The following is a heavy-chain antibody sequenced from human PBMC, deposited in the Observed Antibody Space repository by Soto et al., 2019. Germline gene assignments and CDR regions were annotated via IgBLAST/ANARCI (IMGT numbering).Heavy chain of an antibody. CDR1: GASIITDNYF. Sequence: SETLSLTCTVSGASIITDNYFWVWILHSPRRGLELIGSISYSGRTYDNPSLQSRVTISIDASKNQFSLKLTSVTTADTAVYYCARRRASDYGGNHHPYYFDRWGQGALVTVSS. D-gene: IGHD4-17*01. CDR2: ISYSGRT. J-gene: IGHJ4*02. CDR3: ARRRASDYGGNHHPYYFDR. V-gene: IGHV4-39*01.